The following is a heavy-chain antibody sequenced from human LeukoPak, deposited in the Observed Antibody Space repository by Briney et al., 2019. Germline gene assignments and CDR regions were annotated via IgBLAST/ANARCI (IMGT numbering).Heavy chain of an antibody. CDR2: IYYSGST. Sequence: SETLSLTCTVSGGPISSYYWSWIRQPPGKGLEWIGYIYYSGSTNYNPSLKSRVTISVDTSKNQFSLKLSSVTAADTAVYYCAALVGWELSRVDYWGQGTLVTVSS. CDR1: GGPISSYY. V-gene: IGHV4-59*01. CDR3: AALVGWELSRVDY. J-gene: IGHJ4*02. D-gene: IGHD1-26*01.